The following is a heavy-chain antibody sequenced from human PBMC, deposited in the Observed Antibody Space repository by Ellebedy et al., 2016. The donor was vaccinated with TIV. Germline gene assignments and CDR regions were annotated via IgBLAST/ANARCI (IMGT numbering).Heavy chain of an antibody. V-gene: IGHV3-7*03. D-gene: IGHD3-22*01. Sequence: GESLKISCVASGFTSSGYWMSWVRQAPGKGLEWVASIKQDGSEKYYVDSVKGRFTISRDNSKRTLYLQMNSLRAEDTAVYYCAKGRGGGSDSSAPRYYFDYWGLGTLVTVSS. J-gene: IGHJ4*02. CDR1: GFTSSGYW. CDR3: AKGRGGGSDSSAPRYYFDY. CDR2: IKQDGSEK.